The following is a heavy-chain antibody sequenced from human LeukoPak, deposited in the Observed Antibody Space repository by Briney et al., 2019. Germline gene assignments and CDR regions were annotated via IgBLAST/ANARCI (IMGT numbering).Heavy chain of an antibody. Sequence: SGGSLRLSCAASGFTFSSYEMNWVRQAPGKGLEWVSYISSSGSTIYYADSVKGRFTISRDNAKNSLYLQMNSLRAEDTAVYYCARSTTLGYCSGGSCSNHYYYYGMDVWGQGTTVTVSS. CDR3: ARSTTLGYCSGGSCSNHYYYYGMDV. CDR1: GFTFSSYE. D-gene: IGHD2-15*01. J-gene: IGHJ6*02. CDR2: ISSSGSTI. V-gene: IGHV3-48*03.